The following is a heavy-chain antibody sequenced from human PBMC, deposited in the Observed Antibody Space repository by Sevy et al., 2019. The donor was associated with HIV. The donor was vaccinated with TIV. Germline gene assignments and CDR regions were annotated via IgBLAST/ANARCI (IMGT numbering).Heavy chain of an antibody. CDR3: AKEVCSGGSCYMEFSCNWFDP. D-gene: IGHD2-15*01. J-gene: IGHJ5*02. CDR1: GFTFSSYA. CDR2: ISGSGGST. Sequence: GGSLRLSCAASGFTFSSYAMSWVRQAPGKGLEWVSAISGSGGSTYYADSVKGRFTISRDNSKNTLYLQMNSLRAEDTAVYYCAKEVCSGGSCYMEFSCNWFDPWGQGTLVTVSS. V-gene: IGHV3-23*01.